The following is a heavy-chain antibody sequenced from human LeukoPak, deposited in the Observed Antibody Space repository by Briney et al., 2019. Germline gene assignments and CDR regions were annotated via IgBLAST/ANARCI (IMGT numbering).Heavy chain of an antibody. Sequence: GGSLRLSCAASGFRFDDYGMSWVRHVPGKGLEWVSGTNWDGASTGYADSVKGRFTISRDNVKNFLYLQMNSLRVEDTALYFCGRVYCSTTSCYDYYEYYMDVWGKGTTVTVSS. CDR2: TNWDGAST. V-gene: IGHV3-20*04. J-gene: IGHJ6*03. CDR3: GRVYCSTTSCYDYYEYYMDV. D-gene: IGHD2-2*01. CDR1: GFRFDDYG.